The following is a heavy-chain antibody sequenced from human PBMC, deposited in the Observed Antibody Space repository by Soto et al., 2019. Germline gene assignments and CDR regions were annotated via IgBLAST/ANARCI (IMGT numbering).Heavy chain of an antibody. CDR3: ARTSMPTIHYFDY. D-gene: IGHD1-1*01. CDR2: IYYSGST. J-gene: IGHJ4*02. CDR1: GGSISSHY. Sequence: PSETLSLTCTVSGGSISSHYWSWIRQPPGEGLEWIGYIYYSGSTNYNPSLKSRVTISVDTSKNQFSLKLDSVTAADTAVYYCARTSMPTIHYFDYWGQGTPVTVSS. V-gene: IGHV4-59*11.